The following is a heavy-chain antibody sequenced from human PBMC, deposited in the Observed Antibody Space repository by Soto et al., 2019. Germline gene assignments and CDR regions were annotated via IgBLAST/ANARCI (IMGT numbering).Heavy chain of an antibody. D-gene: IGHD1-7*01. J-gene: IGHJ3*02. CDR2: ISGSGGST. CDR1: GFTFSSYA. Sequence: EVQLLESGGGLVQPGGSLRLSCAASGFTFSSYAMNWFRQAPGKGLEWVSAISGSGGSTYYADSVKGRFTISRDSSKNTLDLEKNSLRAEDTAVYYCAKGNSWSPALVLDIWGQGTMVTVSS. V-gene: IGHV3-23*01. CDR3: AKGNSWSPALVLDI.